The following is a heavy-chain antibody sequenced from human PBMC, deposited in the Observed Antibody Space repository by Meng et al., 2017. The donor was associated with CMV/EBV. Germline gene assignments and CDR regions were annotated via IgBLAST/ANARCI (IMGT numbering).Heavy chain of an antibody. CDR1: GFTFSSYA. CDR2: ISGSGGST. CDR3: AKAAKPSSSWAIPCDY. V-gene: IGHV3-23*01. J-gene: IGHJ4*02. Sequence: LSLTCAASGFTFSSYAMSWARQAPGKGLEWVSAISGSGGSTYYADSVKGRFTISRDNSKNTLYLQMNRLSAEDTTVYYCAKAAKPSSSWAIPCDYWGQGTLVTVSS. D-gene: IGHD6-13*01.